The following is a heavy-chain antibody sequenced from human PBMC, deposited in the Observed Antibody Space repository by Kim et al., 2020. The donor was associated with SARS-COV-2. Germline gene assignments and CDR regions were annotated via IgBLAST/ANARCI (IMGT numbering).Heavy chain of an antibody. Sequence: GGSLRLSCAASGFTFSSYAMSWVRQAPGKGLEWVSAISGSGGSTYYADSVKGRFTISRDNSKNTLYLQMNSLRAEDTAVYYCANLQYMTTVTTDDYWGQGTLVTVSS. D-gene: IGHD4-17*01. CDR2: ISGSGGST. CDR3: ANLQYMTTVTTDDY. V-gene: IGHV3-23*01. CDR1: GFTFSSYA. J-gene: IGHJ4*02.